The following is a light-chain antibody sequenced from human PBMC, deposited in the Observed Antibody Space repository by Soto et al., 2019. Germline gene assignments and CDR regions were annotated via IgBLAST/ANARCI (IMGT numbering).Light chain of an antibody. V-gene: IGKV1-39*01. Sequence: IQMTQSPSSLSASVGDRVTITCQASQNINNYLNWYQKKPGKAPGLLIYSSSRLQGGVPPRFSGSGFVRDFTLTISSLQPEDFATYYCQQSYTTTWTFGQGTKVDIK. CDR3: QQSYTTTWT. CDR1: QNINNY. CDR2: SSS. J-gene: IGKJ1*01.